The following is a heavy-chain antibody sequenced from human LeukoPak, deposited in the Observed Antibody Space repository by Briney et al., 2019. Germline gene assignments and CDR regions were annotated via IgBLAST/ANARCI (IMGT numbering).Heavy chain of an antibody. Sequence: SETLSLTCTVSGGSISSYYWSWIRQPPGKGLEWIGYISYNGSTNYNPSLKSRVTISVDTSKNQFSLKLSSVTAADTAVYYCARGRKIVVVVGTTRTHRDYYMNVWGKGTTVTVSS. CDR2: ISYNGST. CDR3: ARGRKIVVVVGTTRTHRDYYMNV. CDR1: GGSISSYY. V-gene: IGHV4-59*12. J-gene: IGHJ6*03. D-gene: IGHD2-15*01.